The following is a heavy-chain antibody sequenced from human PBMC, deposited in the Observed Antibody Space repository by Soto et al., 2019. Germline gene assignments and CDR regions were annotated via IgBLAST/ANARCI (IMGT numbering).Heavy chain of an antibody. D-gene: IGHD6-6*01. J-gene: IGHJ3*02. CDR3: AKSRSRIAARRATPAFDI. CDR1: GFTFSSYA. Sequence: EVQLLESGGGLVQPGGSLRLSCAASGFTFSSYAMSWVRQAPGKGLEWVSAISGSGGSTYYADSVKGRFTISRDNSKNTLYLQMNSLRAEDTAVYYCAKSRSRIAARRATPAFDIWGQGTMVTVSS. V-gene: IGHV3-23*01. CDR2: ISGSGGST.